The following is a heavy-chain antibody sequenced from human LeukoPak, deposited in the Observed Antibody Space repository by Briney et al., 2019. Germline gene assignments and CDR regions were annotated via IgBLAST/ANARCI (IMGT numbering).Heavy chain of an antibody. Sequence: GGSLRLSCVASGFTFSSYSMNWVRQAPGKRLEWVSYISSSSSTIYYADSVKGRFTISRDNAKKSLYLQMNSLRDEDTAVYYCARIVYDSSGYIDYWGQGTLVTVSS. CDR1: GFTFSSYS. J-gene: IGHJ4*02. V-gene: IGHV3-48*02. CDR3: ARIVYDSSGYIDY. CDR2: ISSSSSTI. D-gene: IGHD3-22*01.